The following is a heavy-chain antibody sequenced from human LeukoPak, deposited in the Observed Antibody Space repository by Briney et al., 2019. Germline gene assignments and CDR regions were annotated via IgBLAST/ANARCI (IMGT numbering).Heavy chain of an antibody. CDR3: ARLNDFWSGYPNYYYGMDV. Sequence: SETLSLTCAVYGGSFSGYYWSWIRQPPGKGLEWIGEINHSGSTNYNPSLKSRVTISVDTSKNQFSLKLSSVTAADTAVYYCARLNDFWSGYPNYYYGMDVWGQGTTVTVSS. D-gene: IGHD3-3*01. CDR1: GGSFSGYY. J-gene: IGHJ6*02. V-gene: IGHV4-34*01. CDR2: INHSGST.